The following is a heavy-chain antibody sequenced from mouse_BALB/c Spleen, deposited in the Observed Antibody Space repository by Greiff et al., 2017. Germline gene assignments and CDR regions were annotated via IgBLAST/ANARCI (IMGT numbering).Heavy chain of an antibody. CDR1: GFTFSSYA. Sequence: EVQGVESGGGLVKPGGSLKLSCAASGFTFSSYAMSWVRQTPEKRLEWVASISSGGSTYYPDSVKGRFTISRDNARNILYLQMISLRSEDTAMYYCARDKYGNYGYWYFDVWGAGTTVTVSS. V-gene: IGHV5-6-5*01. CDR2: ISSGGST. CDR3: ARDKYGNYGYWYFDV. D-gene: IGHD2-10*02. J-gene: IGHJ1*01.